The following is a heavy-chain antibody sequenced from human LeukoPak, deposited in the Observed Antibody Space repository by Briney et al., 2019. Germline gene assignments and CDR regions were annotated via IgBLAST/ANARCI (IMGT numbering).Heavy chain of an antibody. Sequence: SETLSLTCTVSGGSISSYYWSWIRQPPGKGLEWIGNIYYSGSTNYNPSLKSRVTISVDTSKNQFSLKLSSVTAADTAVYYCARGDGYYRYFDYWGQGTLVTVSS. CDR1: GGSISSYY. CDR3: ARGDGYYRYFDY. CDR2: IYYSGST. D-gene: IGHD3-3*01. J-gene: IGHJ4*02. V-gene: IGHV4-59*01.